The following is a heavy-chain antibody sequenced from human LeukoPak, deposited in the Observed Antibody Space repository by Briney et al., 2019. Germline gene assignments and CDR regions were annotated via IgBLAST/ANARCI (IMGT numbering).Heavy chain of an antibody. CDR2: IWYDGNKK. CDR1: GFTFSSYG. J-gene: IGHJ2*01. D-gene: IGHD1-26*01. Sequence: HPGGSLRLSCAASGFTFSSYGMHWVRQAPGQGLEWVAVIWYDGNKKYYADSVKGRFSISRDNSNSTLYLQMNRLTAEDTAVYYCARSPSRWELLHWYFPTWGRGTLVTVSS. V-gene: IGHV3-33*01. CDR3: ARSPSRWELLHWYFPT.